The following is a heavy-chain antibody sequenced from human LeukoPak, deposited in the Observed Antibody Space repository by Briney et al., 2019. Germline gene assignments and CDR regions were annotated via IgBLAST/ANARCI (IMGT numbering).Heavy chain of an antibody. CDR1: GDSVSSDSAA. J-gene: IGHJ6*04. CDR2: TYYRSKWYN. Sequence: SQTLSLTCAISGDSVSSDSAAWNWIRQSPSRGLEWLGRTYYRSKWYNDYAISVKSRITINPDTSKNQFSLQLNSVTPEDTAVYYCARSLGGGWYYYYGMDVWGKGTTVTVSS. CDR3: ARSLGGGWYYYYGMDV. D-gene: IGHD6-19*01. V-gene: IGHV6-1*01.